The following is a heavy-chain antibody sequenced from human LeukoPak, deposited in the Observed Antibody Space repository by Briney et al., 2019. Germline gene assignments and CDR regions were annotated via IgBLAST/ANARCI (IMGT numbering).Heavy chain of an antibody. Sequence: GEALNISCEGSGYCFTSYWIGLGRQMPGEGLEWVGIIYPGNSNTRNSPSFQGQVTISADKSISTAYLQWSSLKASDTAMYYCARGATSFDYWGQGTPVTVSS. J-gene: IGHJ4*02. CDR2: IYPGNSNT. CDR1: GYCFTSYW. D-gene: IGHD2-2*01. CDR3: ARGATSFDY. V-gene: IGHV5-51*01.